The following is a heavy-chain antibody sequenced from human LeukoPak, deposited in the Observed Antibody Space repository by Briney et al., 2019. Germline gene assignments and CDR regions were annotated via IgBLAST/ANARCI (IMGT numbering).Heavy chain of an antibody. D-gene: IGHD6-13*01. CDR2: INGDGSST. V-gene: IGHV3-74*01. CDR3: AKSSRGDYYYMDV. CDR1: GFTFSSDW. Sequence: PGGSLRLSCAASGFTFSSDWMHWVRQAPGKGLVCVSYINGDGSSTNYADSVRGRFTISRDNAKKTLYLQMNSLRDEDTAVYYCAKSSRGDYYYMDVWGKGTTVTVSS. J-gene: IGHJ6*03.